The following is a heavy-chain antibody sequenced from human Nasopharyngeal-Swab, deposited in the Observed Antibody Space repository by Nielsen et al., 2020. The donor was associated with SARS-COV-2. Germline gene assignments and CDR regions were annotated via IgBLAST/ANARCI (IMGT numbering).Heavy chain of an antibody. D-gene: IGHD1-26*01. Sequence: GGSLRLSCTTSGFTFGDYAMSWFRQAPGKGPERVAFIRSKTYGGAPEYAASVKGRFTFSRDGAESVAYLQMNSLETEDTGVYYCARSVGSFYGQGAFDIWGQGTMVTVSS. J-gene: IGHJ3*02. CDR3: ARSVGSFYGQGAFDI. CDR1: GFTFGDYA. CDR2: IRSKTYGGAP. V-gene: IGHV3-49*01.